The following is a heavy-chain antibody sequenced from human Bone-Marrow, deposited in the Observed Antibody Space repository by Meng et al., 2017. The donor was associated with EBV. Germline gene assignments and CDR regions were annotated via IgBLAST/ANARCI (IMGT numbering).Heavy chain of an antibody. CDR2: ISAYNGDT. J-gene: IGHJ4*02. CDR3: ARGMRNFNF. V-gene: IGHV1-18*01. Sequence: QGRLVTCGTEWKKPGSSVQVSCKASGYTFSSFGISWVRQAPGQGPEWMGWISAYNGDTKYAQKFQGRVTVTTDTSTSTAYMELRSLRRDDTAVYYCARGMRNFNFWGQGTLVTVSS. CDR1: GYTFSSFG.